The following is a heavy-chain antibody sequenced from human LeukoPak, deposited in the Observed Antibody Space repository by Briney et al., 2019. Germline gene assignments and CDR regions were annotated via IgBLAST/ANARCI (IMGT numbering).Heavy chain of an antibody. Sequence: GGSLRLSCAASGFTFSSYWMHWVRQGPGKGLVWVSRINSDGSSTSYADSVKGRFTISRDNAKNTLYLQMNSLGAEDTAVYYCAREGSGSYYNSEYFQHWGQGTLVTVSS. CDR2: INSDGSST. CDR3: AREGSGSYYNSEYFQH. V-gene: IGHV3-74*01. J-gene: IGHJ1*01. CDR1: GFTFSSYW. D-gene: IGHD3-10*01.